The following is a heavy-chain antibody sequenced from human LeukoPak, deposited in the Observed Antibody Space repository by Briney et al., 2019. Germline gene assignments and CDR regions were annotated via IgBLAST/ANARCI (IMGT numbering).Heavy chain of an antibody. Sequence: AXXKVSCKASGYTFTSYYMYWVRQAPGQGLEWMGMINPNGGSTTYAQKFQGRVTMTGDTSASTVYMELSSLRSEDTAVYYCARDVGSSSWYFDYWGQGTLVTVSS. CDR2: INPNGGST. J-gene: IGHJ4*02. V-gene: IGHV1-46*01. D-gene: IGHD6-13*01. CDR3: ARDVGSSSWYFDY. CDR1: GYTFTSYY.